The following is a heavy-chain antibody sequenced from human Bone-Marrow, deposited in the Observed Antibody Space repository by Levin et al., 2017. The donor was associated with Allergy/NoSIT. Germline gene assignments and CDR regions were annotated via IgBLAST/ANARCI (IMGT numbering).Heavy chain of an antibody. CDR3: AKDYSSLHDAFDI. J-gene: IGHJ3*02. V-gene: IGHV3-30*18. CDR2: ISYDGSNK. D-gene: IGHD6-13*01. Sequence: GGSLRLSCAASGFTFSSYGMHWVRQAPGKGLEWVAVISYDGSNKYYADSVKGRFTISRDNSKNTLYLQMNSLRAEDTAVYYCAKDYSSLHDAFDIWGQGTMVTVSS. CDR1: GFTFSSYG.